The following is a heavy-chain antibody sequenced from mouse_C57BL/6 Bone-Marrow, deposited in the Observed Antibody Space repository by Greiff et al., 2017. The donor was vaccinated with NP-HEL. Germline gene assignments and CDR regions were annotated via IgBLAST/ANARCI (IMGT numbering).Heavy chain of an antibody. D-gene: IGHD2-3*01. CDR1: GFTFSDYY. V-gene: IGHV5-16*01. J-gene: IGHJ3*01. Sequence: EVHLVESEGGLVQPGSSMKLSCTASGFTFSDYYMAWVRQVPEKGLEWVANINYDGSSTYYLDSLKSRFIISRDNAKNILYLQMSSLKSEDTATYYCARDDGYYAFDYWGQGTLVTVSA. CDR3: ARDDGYYAFDY. CDR2: INYDGSST.